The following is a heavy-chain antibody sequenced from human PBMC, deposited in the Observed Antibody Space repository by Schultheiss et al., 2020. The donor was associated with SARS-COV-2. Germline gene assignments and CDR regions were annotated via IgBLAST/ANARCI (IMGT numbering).Heavy chain of an antibody. Sequence: SETLSLTCAVSGGSISSSNWWSWVRQPPGKGLEWIGEIYHSGSTYYNPSLKSRVTISVDTSKNQFSLKLSSVTAADTAVYYCARASGKDIVVVPAATAFDYWGQGTLVTVSS. J-gene: IGHJ4*02. CDR1: GGSISSSNW. V-gene: IGHV4-4*02. CDR2: IYHSGST. CDR3: ARASGKDIVVVPAATAFDY. D-gene: IGHD2-2*01.